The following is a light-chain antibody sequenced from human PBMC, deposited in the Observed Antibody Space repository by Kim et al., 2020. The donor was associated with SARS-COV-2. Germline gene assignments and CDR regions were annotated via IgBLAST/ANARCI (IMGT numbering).Light chain of an antibody. V-gene: IGLV2-18*02. J-gene: IGLJ2*01. CDR2: EVT. Sequence: QSALTQTPSVSGSPGQSVTISCTGTGSDIGSYNRVSWYQQPPGTAPKLIIYEVTNRPSGVPDRFSGSKSGNTASLTISGLRPEDEADYYCSSYAISSIVVFGGGTHLTVL. CDR1: GSDIGSYNR. CDR3: SSYAISSIVV.